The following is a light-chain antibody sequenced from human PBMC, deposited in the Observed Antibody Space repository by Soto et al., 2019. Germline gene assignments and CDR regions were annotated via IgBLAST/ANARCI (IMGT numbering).Light chain of an antibody. V-gene: IGKV1-39*01. CDR3: QQSDSTPRT. Sequence: DIPMTQSPSSLSASVGDRVTITCRASQSINNYLNWYQQKPGKAPKVLIFAASYLHSGVPSRFSGSRSGTEFPLTISGLQPDDCATYYCQQSDSTPRTFGGGTRVEIK. J-gene: IGKJ4*02. CDR1: QSINNY. CDR2: AAS.